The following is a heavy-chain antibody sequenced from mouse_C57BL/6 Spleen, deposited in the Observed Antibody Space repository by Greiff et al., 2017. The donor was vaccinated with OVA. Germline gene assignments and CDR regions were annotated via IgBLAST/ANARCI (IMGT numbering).Heavy chain of an antibody. V-gene: IGHV3-6*01. D-gene: IGHD1-1*01. Sequence: VQLKQSGPGLVKPSQSLSLTCSVTGYSITSGYYWNWIRQFPGNKLEWMGYISYDGSNNYNPSLKNRISITRDTSKNQFFLKLNSVTTEDTATYYCARDREITTVDYAMDYWGQGTSVTVSS. CDR1: GYSITSGYY. J-gene: IGHJ4*01. CDR2: ISYDGSN. CDR3: ARDREITTVDYAMDY.